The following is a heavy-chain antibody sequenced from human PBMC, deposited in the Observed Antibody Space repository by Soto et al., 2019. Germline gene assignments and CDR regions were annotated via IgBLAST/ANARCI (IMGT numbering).Heavy chain of an antibody. CDR3: ARHVGGSGYYDMIDS. J-gene: IGHJ5*01. V-gene: IGHV5-51*01. CDR1: GYNFTTDW. CDR2: IYPDDSDA. D-gene: IGHD3-22*01. Sequence: XESLTISCKASGYNFTTDWIGLVRQMRGKGLEWMGIIYPDDSDARYSPSFEGQVTISADKSITTAHLQWSSLKASDTAMYYCARHVGGSGYYDMIDSWGQGTQVTVSS.